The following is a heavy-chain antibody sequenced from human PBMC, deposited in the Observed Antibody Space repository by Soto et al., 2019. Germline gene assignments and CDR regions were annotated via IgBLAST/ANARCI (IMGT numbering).Heavy chain of an antibody. CDR3: ARHLRVGAVIALDI. D-gene: IGHD1-26*01. J-gene: IGHJ3*02. CDR2: IHYTGST. V-gene: IGHV4-59*08. Sequence: QVQLQESGPGVLKPSETLSLTCTGSGGSISNYYWSWIRQPPGKGLEWIGYIHYTGSTNYNPSPKSRVSWSLDTSTNHLSLHLCSVTAADPSVYYCARHLRVGAVIALDIWGQGTTVTVSS. CDR1: GGSISNYY.